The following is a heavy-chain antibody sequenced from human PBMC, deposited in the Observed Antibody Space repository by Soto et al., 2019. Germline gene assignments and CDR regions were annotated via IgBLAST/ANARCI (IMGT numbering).Heavy chain of an antibody. V-gene: IGHV4-59*01. CDR3: ARAQSSSSIWWFDP. CDR2: IYYSGST. D-gene: IGHD6-6*01. CDR1: GGSISSYY. J-gene: IGHJ5*02. Sequence: PSETLSLTCTVSGGSISSYYWIWIRQPPGKGLEWIGYIYYSGSTNYNPSLKSRVTISVDTSKNQFSLKLSSVTAADTAVYYCARAQSSSSIWWFDPWGQGTLVTVSS.